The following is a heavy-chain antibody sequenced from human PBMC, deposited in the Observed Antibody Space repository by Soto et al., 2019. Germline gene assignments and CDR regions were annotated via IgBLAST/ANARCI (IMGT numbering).Heavy chain of an antibody. V-gene: IGHV3-9*01. D-gene: IGHD2-21*02. CDR2: ISWNSGSI. J-gene: IGHJ6*02. CDR1: GFTFDDYA. CDR3: TKDIRDCGGDCDSDLAGMDV. Sequence: SLKISCAASGFTFDDYAMHWVRQAPGKGLEWVSGISWNSGSIGYADSVKGRFTISRDNAKNSLYLQMNSLRAEDTGLYYCTKDIRDCGGDCDSDLAGMDVWGQGTTVTVSS.